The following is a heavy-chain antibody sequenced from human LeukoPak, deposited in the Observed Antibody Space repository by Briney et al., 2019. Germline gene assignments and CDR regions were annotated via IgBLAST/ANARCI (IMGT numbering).Heavy chain of an antibody. V-gene: IGHV3-23*01. CDR1: GFTFSSYA. J-gene: IGHJ4*02. CDR3: AEGRDSAGYNAHFDY. Sequence: PGGSLRLSCAASGFTFSSYAMSWVRQAPGKGLEWVSAISGSGSNTYYADSVKGRFTISRDNSKRTLHLQMNSLRADDTALYYCAEGRDSAGYNAHFDYWGQGTLVTVSS. CDR2: ISGSGSNT. D-gene: IGHD5-24*01.